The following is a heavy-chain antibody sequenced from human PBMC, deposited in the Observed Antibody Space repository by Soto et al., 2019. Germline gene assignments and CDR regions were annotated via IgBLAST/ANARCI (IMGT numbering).Heavy chain of an antibody. CDR2: INTSRGGT. V-gene: IGHV1-2*02. CDR1: GYTFTGYY. Sequence: GASVKVSCKAAGYTFTGYYIHWLRQAPGQGLAWMLWINTSRGGTKFGQKFQVRVTRTRETSIKTAYMELSRLRPDDTAVHFCARGGRGDMITFGGVIGDPFDIWGQGTMVTVSS. J-gene: IGHJ3*02. D-gene: IGHD3-16*02. CDR3: ARGGRGDMITFGGVIGDPFDI.